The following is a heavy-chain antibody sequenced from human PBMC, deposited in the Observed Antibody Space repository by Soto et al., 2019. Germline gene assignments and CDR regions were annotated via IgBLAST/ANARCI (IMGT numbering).Heavy chain of an antibody. Sequence: KPSEPLSLTCILSGGSINGSDHFWGWIRQTPGKGLEWIGSVYYTETTYYNPSLKSPVTISVETSRNTFSLKVNSVTAADTGIYYCARQRVLSTNMFITSFDPWGQGTLVTVSS. V-gene: IGHV4-39*01. J-gene: IGHJ5*02. D-gene: IGHD3-10*02. CDR2: VYYTETT. CDR1: GGSINGSDHF. CDR3: ARQRVLSTNMFITSFDP.